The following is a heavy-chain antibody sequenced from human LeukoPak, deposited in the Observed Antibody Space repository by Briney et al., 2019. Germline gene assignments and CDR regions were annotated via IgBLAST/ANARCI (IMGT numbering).Heavy chain of an antibody. CDR1: GYTFTSYD. V-gene: IGHV1-8*01. J-gene: IGHJ5*02. CDR2: MHPNSGNT. Sequence: ASVKVSCKASGYTFTSYDINWVRQATGQGLEWMGWMHPNSGNTGYAQKFQGRVTMTRNTSISTAYMELSSLRSEDTAVYYCARGRNPRYSSSWYEGNWFDPWGQGTLVTVSS. CDR3: ARGRNPRYSSSWYEGNWFDP. D-gene: IGHD6-13*01.